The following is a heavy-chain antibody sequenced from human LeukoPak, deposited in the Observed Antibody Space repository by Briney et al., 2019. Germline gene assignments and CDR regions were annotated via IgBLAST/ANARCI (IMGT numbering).Heavy chain of an antibody. CDR3: ARDDGSGWYYFDY. J-gene: IGHJ4*02. Sequence: PGGSLRLSCAASGFTFSSYWMSWVRQAPGKGLEWVANIKQDGSEKYYVDSVKGRFTISRDNAKNSLYLQMNSLRAEDTAVYYCARDDGSGWYYFDYWGQGTPVTVSS. CDR2: IKQDGSEK. V-gene: IGHV3-7*01. CDR1: GFTFSSYW. D-gene: IGHD6-19*01.